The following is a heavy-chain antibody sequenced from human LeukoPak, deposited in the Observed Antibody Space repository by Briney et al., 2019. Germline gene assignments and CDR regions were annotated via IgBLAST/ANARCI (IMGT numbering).Heavy chain of an antibody. CDR1: GGTSSSYA. CDR2: IIPIFGTA. D-gene: IGHD2-2*03. V-gene: IGHV1-69*01. J-gene: IGHJ5*02. Sequence: SVKVSCKASGGTSSSYAISWVRQAPGQGLEWMGGIIPIFGTANYAQKFQGRVTITADESTSTAYMELSSLRSEDTAVYYCARPLDSWFDPWGQGTLVTVSS. CDR3: ARPLDSWFDP.